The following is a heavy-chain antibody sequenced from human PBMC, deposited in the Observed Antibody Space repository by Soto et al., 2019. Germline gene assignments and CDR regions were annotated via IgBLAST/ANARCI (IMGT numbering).Heavy chain of an antibody. Sequence: ASVKVSCKASGYTFTSYYMHWVRQAPGQGLEWMGIINPSGGSTSYAQKFQGRVTMTRDTSTSTVYMELSSLRSEDTAVYYCARGGNGDGGYYYYYGMDVWGQGTTVTVSS. CDR3: ARGGNGDGGYYYYYGMDV. V-gene: IGHV1-46*01. CDR1: GYTFTSYY. CDR2: INPSGGST. D-gene: IGHD5-12*01. J-gene: IGHJ6*02.